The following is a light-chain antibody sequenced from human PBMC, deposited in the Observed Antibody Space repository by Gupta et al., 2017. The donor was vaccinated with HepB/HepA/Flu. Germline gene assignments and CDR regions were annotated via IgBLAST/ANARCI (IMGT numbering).Light chain of an antibody. CDR1: SSNIGGGYD. Sequence: QPVPTLPPSVSEAPGQGVTIPCTGRSSNIGGGYDVHWYQQLPGTAPKLLIYGNNNRPSGVPDRFSGSKSGTSASLAITGLQAEDEADYYCQSDDSSLSGSVFGGGTKLTVL. J-gene: IGLJ3*02. V-gene: IGLV1-40*01. CDR3: QSDDSSLSGSV. CDR2: GNN.